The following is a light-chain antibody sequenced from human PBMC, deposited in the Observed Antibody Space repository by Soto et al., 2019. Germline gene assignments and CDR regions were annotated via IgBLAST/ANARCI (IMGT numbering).Light chain of an antibody. CDR3: QYINSFPLT. V-gene: IGKV1-9*01. CDR1: QGIRNY. Sequence: IQLTQSPSSLSASVGDRVTITCRASQGIRNYLAWYQQKPGKAPQLLIYLASTLQGGVPSRFSGSGSGTDFSLTISSLQPEDVATYYCQYINSFPLTFGGGTKVEIK. CDR2: LAS. J-gene: IGKJ4*01.